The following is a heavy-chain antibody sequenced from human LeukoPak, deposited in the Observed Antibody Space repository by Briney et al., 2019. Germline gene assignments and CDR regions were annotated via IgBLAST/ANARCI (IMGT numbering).Heavy chain of an antibody. CDR2: IDPRTGDT. CDR1: GYSFIVYY. CDR3: ARDWELRWSQGAFGY. D-gene: IGHD3-10*01. J-gene: IGHJ4*02. Sequence: ASVKVSCKAFGYSFIVYYIHWVRQAPGQGLEWLGWIDPRTGDTNYAQNFQGRLTMTRDTSVSTAYMELSRLTSDDTAVYYCARDWELRWSQGAFGYWGQGSLVTVSS. V-gene: IGHV1-2*02.